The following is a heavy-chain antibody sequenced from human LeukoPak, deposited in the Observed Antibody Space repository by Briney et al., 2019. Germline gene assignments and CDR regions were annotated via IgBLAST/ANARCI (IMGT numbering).Heavy chain of an antibody. D-gene: IGHD3-9*01. CDR1: GFTFSSYD. CDR3: ARDRYYDILTGVDAFDI. CDR2: IKQDGSEK. V-gene: IGHV3-7*03. J-gene: IGHJ3*02. Sequence: PGRSLRLSCVASGFTFSSYDIHWVRQAPGKGLEWVANIKQDGSEKYYVDSVKGRFTISRDNAKNSLYLQMNSLRAEDTAVYYCARDRYYDILTGVDAFDIWGQGTLVTVSS.